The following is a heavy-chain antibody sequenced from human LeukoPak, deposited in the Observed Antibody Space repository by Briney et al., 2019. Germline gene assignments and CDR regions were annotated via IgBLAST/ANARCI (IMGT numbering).Heavy chain of an antibody. D-gene: IGHD3-16*02. CDR2: ISGSGGST. CDR3: AKGVEMITFGGVIVIPPYFDY. Sequence: GGSLRPSCAASGFTFSSYAMSWVRQAPGKGLEWVSAISGSGGSTYYADSVKGRFTISRDNSKNTLYLQMNSLRAEDTAVYYCAKGVEMITFGGVIVIPPYFDYWGQGTLVTVSS. J-gene: IGHJ4*02. V-gene: IGHV3-23*01. CDR1: GFTFSSYA.